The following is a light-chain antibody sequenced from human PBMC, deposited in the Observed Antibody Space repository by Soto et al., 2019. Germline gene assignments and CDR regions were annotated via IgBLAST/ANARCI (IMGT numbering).Light chain of an antibody. CDR3: QHYNSYPTWT. J-gene: IGKJ1*01. Sequence: DIQMTQSPSTLSASVGDRVTITCRASQSISSWLAWYQQKPGKAPKLLIYDASSLESGVPSRFSGSGSGTEFTLTISSLQPDDFATYYCQHYNSYPTWTFGQGTKVDIK. CDR1: QSISSW. CDR2: DAS. V-gene: IGKV1-5*01.